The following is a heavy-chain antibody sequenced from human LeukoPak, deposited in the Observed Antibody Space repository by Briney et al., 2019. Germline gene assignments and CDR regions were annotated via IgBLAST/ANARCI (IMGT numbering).Heavy chain of an antibody. D-gene: IGHD2-8*02. J-gene: IGHJ4*02. CDR3: ARAVTGGDRSRFYTGGWYYFDN. CDR2: ISDSGST. CDR1: GASITTSY. V-gene: IGHV4-59*08. Sequence: SETLSLTCTVSGASITTSYWSWIRQPPGEGLEWIGYISDSGSTNYNASLKGRVTISIHSSPNQFSLELGSVTAADTAIYYCARAVTGGDRSRFYTGGWYYFDNWGQGTLVTVSS.